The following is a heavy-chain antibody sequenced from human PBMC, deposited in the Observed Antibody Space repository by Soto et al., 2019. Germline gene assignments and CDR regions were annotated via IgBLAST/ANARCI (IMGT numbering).Heavy chain of an antibody. Sequence: GGSLRLSCAASGFTFSGYYMSWIRQAPGKGLEWVSYISGSSNTINYADSVKGRFTISRDNTKNSLYLQMNSLRDEDTAVYYCARGFDLQYGMDVWGQGTTVTVSS. CDR1: GFTFSGYY. V-gene: IGHV3-11*04. CDR3: ARGFDLQYGMDV. CDR2: ISGSSNTI. D-gene: IGHD3-10*01. J-gene: IGHJ6*02.